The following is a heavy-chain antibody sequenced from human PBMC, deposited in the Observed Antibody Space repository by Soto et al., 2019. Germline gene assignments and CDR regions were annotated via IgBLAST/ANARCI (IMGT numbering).Heavy chain of an antibody. CDR3: AKVGWDIVVVVADAHQDY. V-gene: IGHV3-23*01. J-gene: IGHJ4*02. CDR1: GFTFSTYA. D-gene: IGHD2-15*01. Sequence: EVQLLESGGGLVQPGGSLRPSGAASGFTFSTYAMSWVRQAPGKGMEWVSAISGSGGSTYYADSVKGRFTITRDNSKNTLYLQMNSLRAEDTAVYYCAKVGWDIVVVVADAHQDYWGQGSPVTVSS. CDR2: ISGSGGST.